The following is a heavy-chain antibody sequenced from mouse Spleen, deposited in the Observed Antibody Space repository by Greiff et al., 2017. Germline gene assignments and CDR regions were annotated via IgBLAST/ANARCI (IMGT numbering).Heavy chain of an antibody. CDR3: TLVTTATYWYFDV. CDR1: GFNLKDYY. D-gene: IGHD1-2*01. Sequence: EVQLQQSGAELVRPGASVKLSCTASGFNLKDYYMHWVKQRPEQGLEWIGRIDPEDGDTEYAPKFQGKATMTADTSSNTAYLQLSSLTSEDTDVYYCTLVTTATYWYFDVWGAGTTVTVSS. V-gene: IGHV14-1*01. CDR2: IDPEDGDT. J-gene: IGHJ1*01.